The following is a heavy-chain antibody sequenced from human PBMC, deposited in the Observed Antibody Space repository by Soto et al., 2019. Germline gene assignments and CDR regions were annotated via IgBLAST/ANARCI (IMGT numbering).Heavy chain of an antibody. Sequence: GGSLILSCAASGFTFISYGMHWVRQAPGKGLEWVAVIWYDGSNKYYADSVKGRFTISRDNSKNTLYLQMNSLRAEDTAVYYCARFKDGYNFYFDYWGQGTLVTVSS. CDR3: ARFKDGYNFYFDY. D-gene: IGHD5-12*01. CDR2: IWYDGSNK. V-gene: IGHV3-33*01. CDR1: GFTFISYG. J-gene: IGHJ4*02.